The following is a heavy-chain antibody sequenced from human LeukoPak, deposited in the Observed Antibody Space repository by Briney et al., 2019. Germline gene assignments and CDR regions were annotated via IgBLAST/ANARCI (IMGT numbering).Heavy chain of an antibody. D-gene: IGHD6-6*01. CDR3: ARLSTSPDRYYLDY. Sequence: SETLSLTCTVSGDSISSYYWSWIRQPPGKGLEWIGYIYTSGGTNYIPSLKGRVTISIDTSKNQFSLKLSSVTAADSAVYYCARLSTSPDRYYLDYWGQGTLVTVS. V-gene: IGHV4-4*09. CDR1: GDSISSYY. CDR2: IYTSGGT. J-gene: IGHJ4*02.